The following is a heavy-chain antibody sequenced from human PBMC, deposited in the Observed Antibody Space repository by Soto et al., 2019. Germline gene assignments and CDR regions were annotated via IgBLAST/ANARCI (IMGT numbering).Heavy chain of an antibody. J-gene: IGHJ4*02. Sequence: ASVKVSCKASGYTFTSYDINWVRQATGQGLEWMGWMNPNSGNTGYAQKFQGRVTMTRNTSISTAYMELSSLRSEDTAVYYCARGFGLFRGVTPGYWGQGTLVTVSS. CDR3: ARGFGLFRGVTPGY. CDR1: GYTFTSYD. CDR2: MNPNSGNT. V-gene: IGHV1-8*01. D-gene: IGHD3-10*01.